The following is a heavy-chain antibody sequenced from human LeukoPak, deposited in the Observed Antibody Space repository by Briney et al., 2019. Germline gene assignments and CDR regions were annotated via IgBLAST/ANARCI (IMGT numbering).Heavy chain of an antibody. Sequence: GGSLRLSCAASGFTFSSYGMHWVRQAPGKGLEWVAVISYDGSNKYYADSVKGRFTISRDNSKNTLYLQMNSLRAEDTAVYYCAKVAGYGYGDYAEVYMDVWGKGTTVTVSS. CDR2: ISYDGSNK. J-gene: IGHJ6*03. D-gene: IGHD4-17*01. V-gene: IGHV3-30*18. CDR1: GFTFSSYG. CDR3: AKVAGYGYGDYAEVYMDV.